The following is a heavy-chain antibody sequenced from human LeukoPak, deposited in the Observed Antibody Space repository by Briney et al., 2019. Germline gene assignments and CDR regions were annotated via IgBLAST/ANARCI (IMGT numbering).Heavy chain of an antibody. Sequence: GGSLRLSCAASGFTVSSNYMSWVRQAPGKGLEWVSVIYSGGSTYYADSVKGRFTISRDNSKNTLYLQMNSLRAEDTAVYYCARTRDAYCSSTSRLPYWFDPWGQGTLVTVSS. CDR3: ARTRDAYCSSTSRLPYWFDP. CDR2: IYSGGST. D-gene: IGHD2-2*01. CDR1: GFTVSSNY. J-gene: IGHJ5*02. V-gene: IGHV3-66*01.